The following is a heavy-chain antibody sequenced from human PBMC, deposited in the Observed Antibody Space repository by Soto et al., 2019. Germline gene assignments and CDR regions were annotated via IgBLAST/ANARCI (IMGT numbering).Heavy chain of an antibody. Sequence: QVQLVQSGAEVKKPGSSVKVSCKASGGTFSSYAISWVRQAPGQGLEWMGGIIPIFGTANYAQKFQGRVTITADESTSTAYMELSSLRSDDTAVYYCARGPPPLAGDFFDYWGQGTLVTVSS. CDR1: GGTFSSYA. J-gene: IGHJ4*02. CDR2: IIPIFGTA. V-gene: IGHV1-69*01. CDR3: ARGPPPLAGDFFDY.